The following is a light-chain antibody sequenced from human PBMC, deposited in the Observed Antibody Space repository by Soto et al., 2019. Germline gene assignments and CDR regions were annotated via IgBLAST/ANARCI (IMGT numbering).Light chain of an antibody. CDR1: QSVSSD. Sequence: EIVMTQSPATLSVSPGERATLSCRASQSVSSDLAWYHQKPGQAPRLLIFGASSRATGIPDRFSGSVSGTDFTLTISRLEPEDFAVYFCQVYGSSSKTFGQGTKVDIK. CDR2: GAS. CDR3: QVYGSSSKT. J-gene: IGKJ1*01. V-gene: IGKV3-20*01.